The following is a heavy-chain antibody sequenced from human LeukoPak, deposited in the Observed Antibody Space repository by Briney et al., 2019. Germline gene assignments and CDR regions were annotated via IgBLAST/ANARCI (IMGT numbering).Heavy chain of an antibody. CDR1: GGSISSYY. Sequence: SETLSLTCSVSGGSISSYYWSWIRQPAGKGLEWIGRIYTSGSTNYNPSLKNRVTMSIDTSKNQFSLKLSSVTAADTAVYYCARGRAGTGSLDYWGQGTLVTVSS. CDR3: ARGRAGTGSLDY. D-gene: IGHD6-19*01. J-gene: IGHJ4*02. CDR2: IYTSGST. V-gene: IGHV4-4*07.